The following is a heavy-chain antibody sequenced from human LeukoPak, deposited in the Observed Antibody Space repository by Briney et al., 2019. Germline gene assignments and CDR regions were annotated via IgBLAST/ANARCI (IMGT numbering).Heavy chain of an antibody. CDR2: MNPNSGNT. CDR1: GYTFTSYD. D-gene: IGHD2-2*01. J-gene: IGHJ6*02. V-gene: IGHV1-8*01. Sequence: GASVKVSCKASGYTFTSYDINWVRQATGQGLEWMGWMNPNSGNTGYAQEFQGRVTMTRDTSISTAYMELSSLTSEDTAVYYCARGYCSSTSCLNYYYGMDVWGQGTTVTVSS. CDR3: ARGYCSSTSCLNYYYGMDV.